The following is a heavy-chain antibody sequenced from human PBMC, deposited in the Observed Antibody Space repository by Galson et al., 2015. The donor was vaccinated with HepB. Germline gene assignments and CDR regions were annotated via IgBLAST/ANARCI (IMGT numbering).Heavy chain of an antibody. J-gene: IGHJ4*03. CDR3: ARGRNFDWSKPQYYFDY. D-gene: IGHD3-9*01. Sequence: SLRLSCAASGFTFSSYGMNWVRQAPGKGLEWVSLVSSSSGYIYYADSVKGRFTISRDNAKNSLYLQLNSLRAEDTAVYYCARGRNFDWSKPQYYFDYWGQGTTVTVSS. CDR2: VSSSSGYI. CDR1: GFTFSSYG. V-gene: IGHV3-21*01.